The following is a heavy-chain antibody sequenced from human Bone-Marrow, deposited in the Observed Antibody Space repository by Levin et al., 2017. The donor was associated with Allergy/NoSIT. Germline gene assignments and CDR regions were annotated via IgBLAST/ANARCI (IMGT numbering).Heavy chain of an antibody. Sequence: GESLKISCAASGFTFSNYGIHWVRQAPGKGLEWVAFMSSDGTSKRYADSVKGHFTVSRDNSKNTLYLQMDSLRLADTAIYFCATGLRLTVFDLWGQGTLVTVSS. D-gene: IGHD4-17*01. CDR1: GFTFSNYG. J-gene: IGHJ3*01. CDR3: ATGLRLTVFDL. V-gene: IGHV3-30*04. CDR2: MSSDGTSK.